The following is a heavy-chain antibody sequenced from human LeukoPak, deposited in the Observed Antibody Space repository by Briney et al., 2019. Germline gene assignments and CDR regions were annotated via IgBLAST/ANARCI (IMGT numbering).Heavy chain of an antibody. Sequence: ASVKVSCKASGYTFTSYGISWVRQAPGQGLEWMGWISAYNGNTNYAQKLQGRVTMTTGTCTSTAYMELRSLRSEDTAVYYCATAPQHYYYYYYMDVWGKGTTVTVSS. CDR3: ATAPQHYYYYYYMDV. J-gene: IGHJ6*03. CDR2: ISAYNGNT. CDR1: GYTFTSYG. V-gene: IGHV1-18*01. D-gene: IGHD5-18*01.